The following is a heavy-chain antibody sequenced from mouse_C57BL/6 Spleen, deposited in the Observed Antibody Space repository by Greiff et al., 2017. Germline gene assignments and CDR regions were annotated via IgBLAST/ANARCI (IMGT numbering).Heavy chain of an antibody. J-gene: IGHJ2*01. D-gene: IGHD4-1*01. CDR1: GYTFTDYY. Sequence: VQLKQSGPELVKPGASVKISCKASGYTFTDYYMNWVKQSHGKSLEWIGDINPNNGGTSYNQKFKGKATLTVDKSSSTAYMELRSLTSEDSAVYYCSRDSSLGGGYYFDYWGQGTTLTVSS. V-gene: IGHV1-26*01. CDR2: INPNNGGT. CDR3: SRDSSLGGGYYFDY.